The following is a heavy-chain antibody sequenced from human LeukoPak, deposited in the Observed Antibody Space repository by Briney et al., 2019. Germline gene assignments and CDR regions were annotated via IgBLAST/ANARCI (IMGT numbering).Heavy chain of an antibody. V-gene: IGHV3-21*01. Sequence: GGSLRLSCAASGFTFSSYSMNWVRQAPGKGLEWVSSISSGSSYIYYADSVKGRFTISRDNSKSTLYLQMNSLRAEDTAVYYCARDTSSGWYYFDYWGQGTLVTVSS. CDR3: ARDTSSGWYYFDY. CDR1: GFTFSSYS. D-gene: IGHD6-19*01. J-gene: IGHJ4*02. CDR2: ISSGSSYI.